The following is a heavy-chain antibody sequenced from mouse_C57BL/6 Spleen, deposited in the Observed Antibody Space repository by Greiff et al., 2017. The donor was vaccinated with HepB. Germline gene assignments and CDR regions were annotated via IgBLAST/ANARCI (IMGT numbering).Heavy chain of an antibody. CDR1: GFNIKDDY. V-gene: IGHV14-4*01. J-gene: IGHJ2*01. CDR2: IDPENGDT. D-gene: IGHD1-1*01. Sequence: DVKLQESGAELVRPGASVKLSCTASGFNIKDDYMHWVKQRPEQGLEWIGWIDPENGDTEYASKFQGKATITADTSSNTAYLQLSSLTSEDTAVYYCTVFITTVVATDYFDYWGQGTTLTVSS. CDR3: TVFITTVVATDYFDY.